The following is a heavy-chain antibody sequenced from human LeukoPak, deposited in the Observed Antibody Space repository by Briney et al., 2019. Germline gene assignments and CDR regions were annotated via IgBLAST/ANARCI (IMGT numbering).Heavy chain of an antibody. D-gene: IGHD6-19*01. CDR2: INRSGIT. V-gene: IGHV4-4*07. CDR1: GGSISNSY. CDR3: GRESGSVAGTVEV. Sequence: SETLSLTCTVSGGSISNSYWGWIQQPAGSGLEWIGRINRSGITKYNPSLGSRVTMSVDPSKNQLSLTLRSVTAADTALYYCGRESGSVAGTVEVWGQGILVTVS. J-gene: IGHJ4*02.